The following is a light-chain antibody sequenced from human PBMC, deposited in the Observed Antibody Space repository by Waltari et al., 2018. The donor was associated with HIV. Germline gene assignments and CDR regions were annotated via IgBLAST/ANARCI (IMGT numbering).Light chain of an antibody. J-gene: IGLJ3*02. V-gene: IGLV3-21*04. CDR1: NIGSKS. CDR3: LVWDSSSDHWV. CDR2: FDN. Sequence: SYVLTQPPSVSVAPGQTARITCWGHNIGSKSVHWYQQKPGQAPVLVIYFDNDRPSGIPERFSGSNSGTTATLTVSRVEAGDEADYYCLVWDSSSDHWVFGGGTKLTVL.